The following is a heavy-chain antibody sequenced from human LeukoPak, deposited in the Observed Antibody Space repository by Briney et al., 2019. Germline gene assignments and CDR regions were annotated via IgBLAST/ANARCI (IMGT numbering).Heavy chain of an antibody. V-gene: IGHV3-23*01. CDR2: ISGSGGST. CDR1: GFTFSSYA. D-gene: IGHD3-16*01. Sequence: GGPLRLSCAASGFTFSSYAMGWVRQAPGKGLEWVSAISGSGGSTYYADSVKGRFTISRDNSKNTLYLQMNSLRAEDAAVYYCAKVEGYYVPTGALGDWGQGTLVTVSS. J-gene: IGHJ4*02. CDR3: AKVEGYYVPTGALGD.